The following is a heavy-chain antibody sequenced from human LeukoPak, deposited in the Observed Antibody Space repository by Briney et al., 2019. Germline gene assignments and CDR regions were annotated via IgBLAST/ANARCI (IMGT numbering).Heavy chain of an antibody. Sequence: GASVKLPCKASGYTFTSNGISWVRQAPGQGLEWMGWISAYNGNTNYAQKLQGRVTMTTDTSTSTAYMELRSLRSDDTAVYYCARDRLIAAAALFDYWGQGTLVTVSS. CDR2: ISAYNGNT. CDR3: ARDRLIAAAALFDY. J-gene: IGHJ4*02. V-gene: IGHV1-18*01. D-gene: IGHD6-13*01. CDR1: GYTFTSNG.